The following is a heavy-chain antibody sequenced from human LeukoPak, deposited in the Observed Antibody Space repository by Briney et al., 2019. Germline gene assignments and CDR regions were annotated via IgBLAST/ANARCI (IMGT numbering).Heavy chain of an antibody. CDR1: GYTLTELS. CDR3: ARLSYYYDSSGYPDDAFDI. D-gene: IGHD3-22*01. V-gene: IGHV1-24*01. Sequence: ASVKVSCKVSGYTLTELSMHWVRQAPGKGLEWMGGFDPEDGETIYAQKFQGRVTMTRDMSTSTVYMELSSLRSEDTAVYYCARLSYYYDSSGYPDDAFDIWGQGTMVTVSS. J-gene: IGHJ3*02. CDR2: FDPEDGET.